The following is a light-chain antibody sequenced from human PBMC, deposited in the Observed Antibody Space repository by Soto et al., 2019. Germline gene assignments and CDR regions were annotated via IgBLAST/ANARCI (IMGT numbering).Light chain of an antibody. CDR1: QSISSW. J-gene: IGKJ2*01. CDR3: QQYNSYSPKT. CDR2: KAS. Sequence: DIQMTQSPSTLSASVGDRVTITCRASQSISSWLAWYQQKPGKAPKLLIYKASSLESGVPSRFSGSGSGTEFTLTISSLQPDDFATYYCQQYNSYSPKTFVQGTKLEIK. V-gene: IGKV1-5*03.